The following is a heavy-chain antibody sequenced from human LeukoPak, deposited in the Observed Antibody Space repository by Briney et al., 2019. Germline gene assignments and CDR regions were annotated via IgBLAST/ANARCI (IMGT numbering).Heavy chain of an antibody. CDR2: IWYDASNK. CDR3: VGGVGVSRFNYLDS. V-gene: IGHV3-33*01. J-gene: IGHJ4*02. Sequence: PGGSLRLSCAASGFTFRSFGMHWVRQAPGKGLEWVAVIWYDASNKYYADSVKGRFTISRDNSKNTLYLQMNSLRDDDTAVYYCVGGVGVSRFNYLDSWGQGTLVIVSS. CDR1: GFTFRSFG. D-gene: IGHD6-13*01.